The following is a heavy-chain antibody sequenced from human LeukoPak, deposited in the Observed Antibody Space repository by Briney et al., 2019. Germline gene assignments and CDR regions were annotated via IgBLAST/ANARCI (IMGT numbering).Heavy chain of an antibody. D-gene: IGHD5-12*01. CDR3: AREGLVVATTGPFDY. CDR1: GFTFSSYA. CDR2: ISYDGSNK. V-gene: IGHV3-30*04. Sequence: GGSLRLSCAASGFTFSSYAMHWVRQAPGKGLEWVAVISYDGSNKYYADSVKGRFTISRDNSKNTLYLQMNSLRAEDTAVYYCAREGLVVATTGPFDYWGQGTLDTVSS. J-gene: IGHJ4*02.